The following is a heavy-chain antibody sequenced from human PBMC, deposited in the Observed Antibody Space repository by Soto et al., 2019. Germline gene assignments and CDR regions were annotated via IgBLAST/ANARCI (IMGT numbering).Heavy chain of an antibody. Sequence: PSETLSLTCTVSSGSISPYYWSWIRQPAGKGLEWIGRIYSSGSTLYNPPLKSRVTMSVDTSKNQFSLKLSSVTAADTAVYYCDGGAAADYFGYWGQGTLVTVYS. CDR3: DGGAAADYFGY. J-gene: IGHJ4*02. V-gene: IGHV4-4*07. CDR2: IYSSGST. CDR1: SGSISPYY. D-gene: IGHD6-13*01.